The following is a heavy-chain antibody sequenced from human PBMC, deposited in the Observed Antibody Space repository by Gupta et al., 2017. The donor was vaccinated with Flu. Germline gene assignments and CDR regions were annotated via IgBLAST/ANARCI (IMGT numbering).Heavy chain of an antibody. CDR2: INSPGTTI. J-gene: IGHJ4*02. CDR3: ARDRSLYSTGIDH. V-gene: IGHV3-48*03. D-gene: IGHD4-4*01. Sequence: EVQLVESGGGLVQPGGSLELPCAASGFTFINYEFNWVRQAPGKGLEWLSYINSPGTTIYYADSVKGRFIISRDNAKNSLSLQMYSLRAEDTAVYYCARDRSLYSTGIDHWGQGTLVTVSS. CDR1: GFTFINYE.